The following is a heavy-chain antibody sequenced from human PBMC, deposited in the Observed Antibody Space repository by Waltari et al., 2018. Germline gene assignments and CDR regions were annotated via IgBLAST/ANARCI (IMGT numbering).Heavy chain of an antibody. CDR1: GGSFSGYY. D-gene: IGHD6-19*01. Sequence: QVQLQQWGAGLLKPSETLSLTCAVYGGSFSGYYWSWTRQSPGKGLEWIGEINHSGSTNYNPSLKSRVTISVDTSKNQFSLKVSSVTAADTAVYYCARQFSSGWYSEYWGQGTLVTVSS. CDR3: ARQFSSGWYSEY. CDR2: INHSGST. J-gene: IGHJ4*02. V-gene: IGHV4-34*01.